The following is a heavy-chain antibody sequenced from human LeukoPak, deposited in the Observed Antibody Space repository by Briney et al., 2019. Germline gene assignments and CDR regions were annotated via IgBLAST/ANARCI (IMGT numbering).Heavy chain of an antibody. CDR3: AAELYGVYTDCCTFHL. V-gene: IGHV1-58*01. CDR1: GFTFSTSA. Sequence: ASVKVSCKTSGFTFSTSAVQWVRQARGQRLEWIGWIIVGSGATNYAQSLQGRFTITRDTSTNTAYMELSSLGSEDSAVYYCAAELYGVYTDCCTFHLWGQGQWSPSLQ. D-gene: IGHD4-17*01. J-gene: IGHJ3*01. CDR2: IIVGSGAT.